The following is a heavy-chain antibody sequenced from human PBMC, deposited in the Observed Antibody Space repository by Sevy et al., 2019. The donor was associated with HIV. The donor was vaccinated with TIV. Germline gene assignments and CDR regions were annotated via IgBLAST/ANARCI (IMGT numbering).Heavy chain of an antibody. CDR1: GFTFSNYA. Sequence: GGSLRLSCAASGFTFSNYAMSWVRQAPGKGLEWVATFSFGCGKINDADSVKGRFTISRDNSKNTLYLQMNSLRAEDTAVYYCAREGGSRPHDYRGQGTLVTVSS. V-gene: IGHV3-23*01. D-gene: IGHD2-2*01. J-gene: IGHJ4*02. CDR2: FSFGCGKI. CDR3: AREGGSRPHDY.